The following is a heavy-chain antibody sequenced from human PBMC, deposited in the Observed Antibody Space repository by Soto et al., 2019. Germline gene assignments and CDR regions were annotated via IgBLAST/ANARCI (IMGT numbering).Heavy chain of an antibody. V-gene: IGHV3-64D*06. CDR1: GITFSTYD. CDR3: VSLYSGY. CDR2: ISTNGGST. Sequence: GGSLRLSCSASGITFSTYDMHWVRQAPGKGLEYVSGISTNGGSTYYADSVKGRFTISRDNSNNTLYLQMSSLRAEDTAVYYCVSLYSGYRGQGTLVTVSS. D-gene: IGHD6-13*01. J-gene: IGHJ4*02.